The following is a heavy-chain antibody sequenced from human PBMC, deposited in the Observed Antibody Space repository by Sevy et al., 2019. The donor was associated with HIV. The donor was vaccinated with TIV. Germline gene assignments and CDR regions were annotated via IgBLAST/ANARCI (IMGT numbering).Heavy chain of an antibody. CDR2: IRSKANSYAT. J-gene: IGHJ3*02. D-gene: IGHD6-19*01. CDR1: GFTFSGSA. CDR3: ANSDSGWYDAFDI. Sequence: GGSLRLSCAASGFTFSGSAMHWVRQAPGKGLEWVGRIRSKANSYATAYAASVKGRFTISRDDSKNTAYLQMNSLKTEDTAVYYCANSDSGWYDAFDIWGQGTMVTVSS. V-gene: IGHV3-73*01.